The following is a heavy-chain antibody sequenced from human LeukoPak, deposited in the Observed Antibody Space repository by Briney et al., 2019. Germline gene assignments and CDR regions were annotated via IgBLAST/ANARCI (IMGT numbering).Heavy chain of an antibody. D-gene: IGHD3-10*01. CDR1: GFTFSNAW. CDR2: IKSKTDGGTT. Sequence: AGGSLRLSCAASGFTFSNAWMSWVRQAPGKGLEWVGRIKSKTDGGTTDYAAPVKGRFTISRDDSKNTLYLQMNSLKTEDTAVYYCTAEYYYGSGSPGDYWGQGTLVTVSS. J-gene: IGHJ4*02. V-gene: IGHV3-15*01. CDR3: TAEYYYGSGSPGDY.